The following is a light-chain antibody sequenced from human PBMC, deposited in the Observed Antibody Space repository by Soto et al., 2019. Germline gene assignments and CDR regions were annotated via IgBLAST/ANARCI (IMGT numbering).Light chain of an antibody. V-gene: IGLV2-23*02. CDR1: SSDVGNYNL. J-gene: IGLJ2*01. CDR2: EAS. CDR3: CSYAGSNTFVV. Sequence: QSVLTQPASVSGSPGQSITISCTGTSSDVGNYNLVSWYQQYSGKAPKLMIYEASKRPSGVSNRFSGSKSGNTASLTISGLQAEDEADYYCCSYAGSNTFVVFGGGTKVTVL.